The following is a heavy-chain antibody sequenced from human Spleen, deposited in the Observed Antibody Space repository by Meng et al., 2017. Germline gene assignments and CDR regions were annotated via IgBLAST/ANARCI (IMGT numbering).Heavy chain of an antibody. CDR3: ARGSRQIIVVVVAATSYGMDV. D-gene: IGHD2-15*01. J-gene: IGHJ6*02. V-gene: IGHV1-2*06. Sequence: ASVKVSCKPSGYNFPDYYIHWVRRAPGQGLEWMGRINPKSGDTHYAQKFQARVTMTGDTSISTAYMELSGLRSDDTAMYYCARGSRQIIVVVVAATSYGMDVWGQGTTVTVSS. CDR1: GYNFPDYY. CDR2: INPKSGDT.